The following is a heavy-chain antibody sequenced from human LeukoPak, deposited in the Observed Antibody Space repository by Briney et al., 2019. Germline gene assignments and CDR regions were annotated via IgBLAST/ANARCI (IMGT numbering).Heavy chain of an antibody. CDR1: GFTFSISA. J-gene: IGHJ4*02. D-gene: IGHD1-1*01. CDR3: AKVDYWSPENYFDS. Sequence: TGGSLRLSCAVSGFTFSISAMTWVRQTPGKGLESVSVITDDEDTYYADSVKGRFTISRDNSQNTVFLQMNSLRVEDTAVYYCAKVDYWSPENYFDSWGQGTLVTVSS. CDR2: ITDDEDT. V-gene: IGHV3-23*01.